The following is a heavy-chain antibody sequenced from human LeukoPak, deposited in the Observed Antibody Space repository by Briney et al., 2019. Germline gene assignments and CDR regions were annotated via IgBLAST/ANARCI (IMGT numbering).Heavy chain of an antibody. D-gene: IGHD1-26*01. CDR3: ARPSGSYQYYFDY. J-gene: IGHJ4*02. CDR2: IYPGDSDT. Sequence: GESLKISCKGSGYSFTSYWIGWVRQMPGKGLEWMGIIYPGDSDTRYSPSFQGQVTISADKSISTAYLQWISLKASDTAMYYCARPSGSYQYYFDYWGQGTLVTVSS. V-gene: IGHV5-51*01. CDR1: GYSFTSYW.